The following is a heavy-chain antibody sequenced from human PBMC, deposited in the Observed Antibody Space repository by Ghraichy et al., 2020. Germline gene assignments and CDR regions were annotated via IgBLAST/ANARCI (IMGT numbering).Heavy chain of an antibody. CDR1: GFTFSDHY. D-gene: IGHD3-10*01. CDR2: TRNKANSYTT. J-gene: IGHJ6*02. CDR3: ARGNVLLWFGAPNYYGVDV. Sequence: GGSLRLSCAASGFTFSDHYMDWVRQAPGKGLEWVGRTRNKANSYTTEYAASVKGRFTISRDDSKNSLYLQMNSLKTEDTAVYYCARGNVLLWFGAPNYYGVDVWGQGTTVTVSS. V-gene: IGHV3-72*01.